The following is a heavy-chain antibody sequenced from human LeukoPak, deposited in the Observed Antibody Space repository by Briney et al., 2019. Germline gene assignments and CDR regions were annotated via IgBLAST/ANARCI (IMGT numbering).Heavy chain of an antibody. D-gene: IGHD6-13*01. Sequence: PGGSLRLSCVASGLRIRHNSMNWVRQAPGKGLEWVAYISTTGSTTYYADSLKDRFTIARDNSKNTLHLQMNSLRAEDTAVYYCARDSSSWYWFDYWGQGTLVTVSS. CDR2: ISTTGSTT. CDR1: GLRIRHNS. J-gene: IGHJ4*02. CDR3: ARDSSSWYWFDY. V-gene: IGHV3-48*01.